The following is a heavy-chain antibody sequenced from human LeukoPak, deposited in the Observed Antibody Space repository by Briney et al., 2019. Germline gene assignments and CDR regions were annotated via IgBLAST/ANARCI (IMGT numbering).Heavy chain of an antibody. CDR1: GGSISSGDYY. CDR3: ARSLGLQLRSPLFDY. CDR2: IYYSGST. V-gene: IGHV4-30-4*01. J-gene: IGHJ4*02. D-gene: IGHD5-24*01. Sequence: SETLSLTCTVSGGSISSGDYYWSWIRQPPGKGLEWIGYIYYSGSTYYNPSLKSRVTISVDTSKNQFSLKLSSVTAADTAVHYCARSLGLQLRSPLFDYWGQGTLVTVSS.